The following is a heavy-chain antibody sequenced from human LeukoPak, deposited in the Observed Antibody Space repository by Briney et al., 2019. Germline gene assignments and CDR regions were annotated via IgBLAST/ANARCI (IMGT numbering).Heavy chain of an antibody. V-gene: IGHV3-23*01. Sequence: GGSPRLSCAASGFTFSSYAMSWVRQAPGKGLEWVSPINSGGNTYYADSMKGRFTISRDNSKNTLFLQMNSLRVEDTGVYYCSKDPPISAAGPRYSDRWGQGTLVTVSS. CDR3: SKDPPISAAGPRYSDR. J-gene: IGHJ4*02. CDR2: INSGGNT. D-gene: IGHD6-13*01. CDR1: GFTFSSYA.